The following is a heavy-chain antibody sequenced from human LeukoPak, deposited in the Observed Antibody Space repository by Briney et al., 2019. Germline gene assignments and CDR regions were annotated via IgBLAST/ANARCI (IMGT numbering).Heavy chain of an antibody. V-gene: IGHV1-69*05. D-gene: IGHD4-23*01. Sequence: SVKVSCKASGGTFSSYAISWVRQAPGQGLEWMGRIIPIFGTANYAQKFQGRVTITTDESTSTAYMELSSLRSEDTAVYYCARDYGGNSGPSRAFDIWGQGTMVTVSS. CDR3: ARDYGGNSGPSRAFDI. CDR1: GGTFSSYA. CDR2: IIPIFGTA. J-gene: IGHJ3*02.